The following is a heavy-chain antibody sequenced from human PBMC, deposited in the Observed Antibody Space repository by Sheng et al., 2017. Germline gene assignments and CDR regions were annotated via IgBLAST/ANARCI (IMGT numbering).Heavy chain of an antibody. Sequence: QVQLVQSGAEVKKPGSSVKVSCKASGGTFSSYAISWVRQAPGQGLEWMGGIIPILGIANYAQKFQGRVTITADKSTSTAYMELSSLRSEDTAVYYCARAPLLWFGELLYHYYYMDVWGKGTTVTVSS. D-gene: IGHD3-10*01. J-gene: IGHJ6*03. CDR3: ARAPLLWFGELLYHYYYMDV. CDR2: IIPILGIA. CDR1: GGTFSSYA. V-gene: IGHV1-69*04.